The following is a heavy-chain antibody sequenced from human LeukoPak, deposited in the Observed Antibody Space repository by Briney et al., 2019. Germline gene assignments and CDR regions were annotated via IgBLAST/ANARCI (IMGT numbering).Heavy chain of an antibody. D-gene: IGHD3-22*01. CDR3: ARGPHDSSGYYYPPRYFDY. V-gene: IGHV3-21*01. CDR1: GFTFSSYS. CDR2: ISSSSSYI. Sequence: GGSLRLSCAASGFTFSSYSMNWVRQAPGKGLEWVSSISSSSSYIYYADSLKGRFTISGDNAKNSLYLQMNSLRAEDTAVYYCARGPHDSSGYYYPPRYFDYWGQGTLVTVSP. J-gene: IGHJ4*02.